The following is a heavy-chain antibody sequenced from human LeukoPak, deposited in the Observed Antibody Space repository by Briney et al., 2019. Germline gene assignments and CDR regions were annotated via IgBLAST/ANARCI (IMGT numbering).Heavy chain of an antibody. CDR2: IYSSRNT. Sequence: PGGSLRLSCAASGITVSTSYMSWVRQAPGKGLEWVSVIYSSRNTLYADSVRGRFTISRDNSENTLYLQMNSLRAEDTAVYYCAKSPSSWKFDDWGQGTLVSVSS. J-gene: IGHJ4*02. CDR3: AKSPSSWKFDD. D-gene: IGHD6-13*01. CDR1: GITVSTSY. V-gene: IGHV3-66*03.